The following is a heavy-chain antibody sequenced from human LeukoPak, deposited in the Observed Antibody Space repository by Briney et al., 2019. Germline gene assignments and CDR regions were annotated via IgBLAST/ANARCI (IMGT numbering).Heavy chain of an antibody. V-gene: IGHV5-51*01. Sequence: GESLQISCKGSGYSFTNYWIGWVRQVPGKGLEWMGTFYPADSDTRYSPSFQGQVTISADKSINTAFLQWSTLKASDSAMYYWGSHGCGVGTAYDSWGQGALVTVSS. CDR3: GSHGCGVGTAYDS. CDR2: FYPADSDT. CDR1: GYSFTNYW. D-gene: IGHD1-7*01. J-gene: IGHJ5*01.